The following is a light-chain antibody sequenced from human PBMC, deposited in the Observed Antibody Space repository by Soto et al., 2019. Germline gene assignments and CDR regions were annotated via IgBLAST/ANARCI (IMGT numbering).Light chain of an antibody. CDR3: QQYGSSPFT. V-gene: IGKV3-20*01. J-gene: IGKJ3*01. Sequence: ESVLTQSPGTLSMSPGERATLSCRASQSVSSSYSAWYQQKPGQAPRLLIYGASRRATGIPDMFSGSGSGTDFTLTISRLEPEDFAGYYCQQYGSSPFTFGPGTKVDI. CDR2: GAS. CDR1: QSVSSSY.